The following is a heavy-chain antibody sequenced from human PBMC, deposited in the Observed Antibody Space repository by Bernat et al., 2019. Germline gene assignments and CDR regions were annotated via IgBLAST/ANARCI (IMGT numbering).Heavy chain of an antibody. V-gene: IGHV3-33*01. Sequence: QVQLVESGGGVVQPGRSLRLSCAASGFTFSSYGMHWVRQAPGQGLEWVAVIWYDGSNKYYADSVKGRFTISRENSKNTLYLQMNSLRAEDTAVYYCARDTYPGFDYWGQGTLVTVSS. J-gene: IGHJ4*02. CDR3: ARDTYPGFDY. CDR1: GFTFSSYG. CDR2: IWYDGSNK.